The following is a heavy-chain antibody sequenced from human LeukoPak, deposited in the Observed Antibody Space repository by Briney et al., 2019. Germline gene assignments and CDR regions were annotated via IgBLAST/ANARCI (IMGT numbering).Heavy chain of an antibody. CDR2: IYPGDSDT. CDR3: ARLYYYDSSGYYYFDY. J-gene: IGHJ4*02. D-gene: IGHD3-22*01. Sequence: GESLQISCQGSGYRFTSYWIGWVRQLPGKGLEWMGIIYPGDSDTRYSPSFQGQVTISADKSISTAYLQWSSLKASDTAMYYCARLYYYDSSGYYYFDYWGQGTLVTVSS. V-gene: IGHV5-51*01. CDR1: GYRFTSYW.